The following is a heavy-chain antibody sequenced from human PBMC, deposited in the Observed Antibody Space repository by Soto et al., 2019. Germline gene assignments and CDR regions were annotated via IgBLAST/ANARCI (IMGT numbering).Heavy chain of an antibody. V-gene: IGHV3-23*01. Sequence: EVQLLESGGGLVQPGGSLRLSCAASGFSFSSYAMSWVRQAPGKGLEWVSTIRGSGDTTYYGDSVKGRITISRDNSKNTLYLQMDSLRGEDTAVYYCAVTVGKVYSGKVYFDFWGQGTPVTVSS. D-gene: IGHD3-16*01. CDR3: AVTVGKVYSGKVYFDF. CDR1: GFSFSSYA. CDR2: IRGSGDTT. J-gene: IGHJ4*02.